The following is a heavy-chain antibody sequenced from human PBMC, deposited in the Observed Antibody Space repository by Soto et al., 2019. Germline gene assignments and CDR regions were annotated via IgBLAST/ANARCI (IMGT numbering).Heavy chain of an antibody. CDR3: ARLSITSTGGWFDP. J-gene: IGHJ5*02. CDR2: ISYSGST. V-gene: IGHV4-31*03. Sequence: QVQLQESGPGLVKPSQTLSLTCTVSGGSINSGNHYWNWIRQHPGKGLEWIGYISYSGSTSYNPSLRSRVTISVDTSKNQFSLKLSSVTAADTAVFYCARLSITSTGGWFDPWGQGTLVTVSS. CDR1: GGSINSGNHY. D-gene: IGHD6-13*01.